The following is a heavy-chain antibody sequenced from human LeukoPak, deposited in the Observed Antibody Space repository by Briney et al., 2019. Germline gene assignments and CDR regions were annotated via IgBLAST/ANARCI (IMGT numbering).Heavy chain of an antibody. V-gene: IGHV4-59*01. CDR1: GGSISSYY. Sequence: SETLSLTCTVSGGSISSYYWSWIRQPPGKGLEGIGYIYYSGSTNYNPSLKSRVTISVDTSKNQFSLKLSSVTAADTAVYYCARRSSIMGSYLYYFDYWGQGTLVTVSS. D-gene: IGHD1-26*01. CDR3: ARRSSIMGSYLYYFDY. CDR2: IYYSGST. J-gene: IGHJ4*02.